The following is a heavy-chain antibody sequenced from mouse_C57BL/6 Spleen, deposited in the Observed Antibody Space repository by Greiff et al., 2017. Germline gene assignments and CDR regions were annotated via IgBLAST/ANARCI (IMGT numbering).Heavy chain of an antibody. CDR1: GFNIKDYY. CDR2: IDPEDGAT. CDR3: ARTGNGFDY. Sequence: VQLQQSGAELVKPGASVKLSCTASGFNIKDYYMHWVKQRPEQGLEWIGRIDPEDGATKSAPNFQGKATRTADTSSNTAYLQLSSLTSEDTAVYSCARTGNGFDYWGQGTTLTVSS. V-gene: IGHV14-2*01. J-gene: IGHJ2*01.